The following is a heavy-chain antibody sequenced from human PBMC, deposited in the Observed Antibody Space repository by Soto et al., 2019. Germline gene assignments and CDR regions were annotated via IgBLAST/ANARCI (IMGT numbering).Heavy chain of an antibody. J-gene: IGHJ6*02. CDR1: GGTFISYA. CDR2: IIPIFGTA. Sequence: SVKVSCKASGGTFISYAISWVRQAPGRGLEWMGGIIPIFGTANYAQKLQGRVTITADESTSTAYMELSSLRSEDTAVYYCARGGREPVVVPAAIGYYYYGTDVWGQGTTVTVSS. V-gene: IGHV1-69*13. CDR3: ARGGREPVVVPAAIGYYYYGTDV. D-gene: IGHD2-2*01.